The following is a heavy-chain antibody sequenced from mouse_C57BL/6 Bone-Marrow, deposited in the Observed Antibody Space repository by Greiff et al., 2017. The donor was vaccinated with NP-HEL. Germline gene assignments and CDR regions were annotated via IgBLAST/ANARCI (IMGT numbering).Heavy chain of an antibody. D-gene: IGHD2-4*01. CDR2: IYPGDGDT. V-gene: IGHV1-80*01. Sequence: QVQLKESGAELVKPGASVKISCKASGYAFSSYWMNWVKQRPGKGLEWIGQIYPGDGDTNYNGKFKGKATLTADKSSSTAYMQLSSLTSEDSAVYSRAGVRLRRFPSFWYFDVWGTGTTVTVSS. CDR3: AGVRLRRFPSFWYFDV. J-gene: IGHJ1*03. CDR1: GYAFSSYW.